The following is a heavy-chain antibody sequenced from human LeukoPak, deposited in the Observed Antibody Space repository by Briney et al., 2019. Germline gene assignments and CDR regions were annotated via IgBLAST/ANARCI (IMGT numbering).Heavy chain of an antibody. V-gene: IGHV4-34*01. Sequence: SETLSLTCAVYGGSFSGYYWSWIRQPPGKGLEWIGEINHSGSTNYNPSLKSRVTISVDTSKNQFSLKLSSVTAADTAVYYCARGVSHVSSGYFDYWGQGTLVTVSS. CDR3: ARGVSHVSSGYFDY. J-gene: IGHJ4*02. CDR2: INHSGST. CDR1: GGSFSGYY. D-gene: IGHD3-22*01.